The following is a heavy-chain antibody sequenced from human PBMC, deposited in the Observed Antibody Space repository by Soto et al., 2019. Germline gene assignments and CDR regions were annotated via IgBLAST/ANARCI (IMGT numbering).Heavy chain of an antibody. V-gene: IGHV1-69*13. CDR3: ARHPGQWLYYFDY. J-gene: IGHJ4*01. D-gene: IGHD6-19*01. CDR2: VVPHSGTA. CDR1: GATFNFYA. Sequence: SVKVSFKSSGATFNFYAISWLRQAPGEGLEWMGGVVPHSGTATYARKFQGRLTVTADESSSTAYMDLSSLTSEDTAIYYCARHPGQWLYYFDYWGQGTLVTVSS.